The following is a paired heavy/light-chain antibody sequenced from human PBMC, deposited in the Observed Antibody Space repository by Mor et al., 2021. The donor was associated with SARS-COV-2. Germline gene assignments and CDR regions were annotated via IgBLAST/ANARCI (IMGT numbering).Heavy chain of an antibody. CDR2: IIPILGIA. CDR1: GGTFSSYA. V-gene: IGHV1-69*04. J-gene: IGHJ5*02. D-gene: IGHD2-15*01. Sequence: QVQLVQSGAEVKKPGSSVKVSCKASGGTFSSYAISWVRQAPGQGLEWMGRIIPILGIANYAQKFQGRVTITADKSTSTAYMELSSLRSEDTAVYYCARRKFVVNRPVESAEGVRFDPWGQGTLVTVSS. CDR3: ARRKFVVNRPVESAEGVRFDP.
Light chain of an antibody. CDR2: DAS. CDR1: QDISNY. CDR3: QQYDNLSIT. Sequence: DIQMTQSPSSLSASVGDRVTITCQASQDISNYLNWYQQKPGKAPKLLIYDASNLETGVPSRFSGSGSGTDFTFTISSLQPEDIATYYCQQYDNLSITFGQGTRLEIK. J-gene: IGKJ5*01. V-gene: IGKV1-33*01.